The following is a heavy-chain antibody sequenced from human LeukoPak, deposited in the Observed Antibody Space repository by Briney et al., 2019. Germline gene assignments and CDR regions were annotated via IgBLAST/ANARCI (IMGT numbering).Heavy chain of an antibody. CDR2: VKSRSAGETT. V-gene: IGHV3-15*01. D-gene: IGHD3-10*01. J-gene: IGHJ4*02. CDR1: GFSLSNDW. Sequence: PGGSLRLSCAASGFSLSNDWMSWVRQAPGEGKGWVARVKSRSAGETTDYAAPVKCRFTISRDDSKNTLYLQMNSLKTEDTAVYYCTLIQGWGSGSYYRDFWGQGTLVTVSS. CDR3: TLIQGWGSGSYYRDF.